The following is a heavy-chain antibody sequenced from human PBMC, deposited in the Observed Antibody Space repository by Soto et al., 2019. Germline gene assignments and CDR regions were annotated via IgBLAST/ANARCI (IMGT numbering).Heavy chain of an antibody. J-gene: IGHJ6*02. D-gene: IGHD2-2*01. Sequence: ASEKVSCKASGYTFTGYYMHWVRKAPGQGLEWMGWINPNSGGTNYAQKFQGWVTMTRDTSISTAYMELSRLRSDDTAVYYCARVPAATQRNYYYYGMDVWGQGTTVTVSS. V-gene: IGHV1-2*04. CDR3: ARVPAATQRNYYYYGMDV. CDR2: INPNSGGT. CDR1: GYTFTGYY.